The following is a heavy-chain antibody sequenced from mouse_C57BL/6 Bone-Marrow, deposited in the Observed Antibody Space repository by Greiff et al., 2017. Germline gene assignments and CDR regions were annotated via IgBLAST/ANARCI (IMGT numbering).Heavy chain of an antibody. Sequence: QVQLQQPGAELVMPGASVKLSCKASGYTFTSYWMHWVKQRPGQGLAWIGEIDPSDSYTNYNQKFKGKSTLTVDKSSSTAYMQLSSLTSEVSAVYYCARGGVDWGFDYWGQGTLVTVSA. CDR1: GYTFTSYW. V-gene: IGHV1-69*01. J-gene: IGHJ3*01. D-gene: IGHD4-1*01. CDR3: ARGGVDWGFDY. CDR2: IDPSDSYT.